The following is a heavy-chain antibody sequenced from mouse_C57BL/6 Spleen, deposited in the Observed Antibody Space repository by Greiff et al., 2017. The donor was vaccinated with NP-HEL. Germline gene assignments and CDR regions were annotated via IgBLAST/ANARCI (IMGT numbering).Heavy chain of an antibody. D-gene: IGHD1-1*01. CDR3: ARGPVVASYYFDY. V-gene: IGHV14-2*01. J-gene: IGHJ2*01. Sequence: EVMLVESGAELVKPGASVKLSCTASGFNIKDYYMHWVKQRTEQGLEWIGRIDPEDGETKYATKFQGKATITADTSSNTAYLQLSSLTSEDTAVYYCARGPVVASYYFDYWGQGTTLTVSS. CDR1: GFNIKDYY. CDR2: IDPEDGET.